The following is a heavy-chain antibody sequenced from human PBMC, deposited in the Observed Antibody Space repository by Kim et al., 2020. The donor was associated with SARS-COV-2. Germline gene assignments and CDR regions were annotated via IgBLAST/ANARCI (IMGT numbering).Heavy chain of an antibody. V-gene: IGHV1-2*06. Sequence: ASVKVSCKASGYTFTGYYMHWVRQAPGQGLEWMGRINPNSGGTNYAQKFQGRVTMTRDTSISTAYMELSRLRSDDTAVYYCASLKRGYSYGPLNHDFDYWGQGTLVTVSS. D-gene: IGHD5-18*01. CDR3: ASLKRGYSYGPLNHDFDY. CDR1: GYTFTGYY. CDR2: INPNSGGT. J-gene: IGHJ4*02.